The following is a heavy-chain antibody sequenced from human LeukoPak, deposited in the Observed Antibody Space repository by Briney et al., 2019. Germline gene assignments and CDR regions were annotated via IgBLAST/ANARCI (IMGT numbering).Heavy chain of an antibody. CDR3: ARVYSVYHFDY. J-gene: IGHJ4*02. CDR2: ISASGGTP. D-gene: IGHD5/OR15-5a*01. V-gene: IGHV3-23*01. CDR1: GFTFRSYA. Sequence: GGSLRLSCVASGFTFRSYAMRWVRQAPGKGLEWVSAISASGGTPYYADSVKGRFTISRDNSKNTLYLQMNSLRADDTAVYYCARVYSVYHFDYWGREPWSPSPQ.